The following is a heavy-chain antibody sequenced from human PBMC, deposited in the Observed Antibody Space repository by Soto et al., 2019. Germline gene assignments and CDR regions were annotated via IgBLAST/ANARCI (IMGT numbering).Heavy chain of an antibody. CDR2: IHYSGST. CDR3: TRGGDGYKIGH. D-gene: IGHD2-21*01. CDR1: GGSDNIGTYY. V-gene: IGHV4-61*01. J-gene: IGHJ4*02. Sequence: SETLSLTCTVPGGSDNIGTYYWSWIRQPPGKRLEWIGFIHYSGSTNHNPSLKSRVTMSVDTSKNQFSLKLTSVNFADTAVYYCTRGGDGYKIGHWGQGTRVTVPS.